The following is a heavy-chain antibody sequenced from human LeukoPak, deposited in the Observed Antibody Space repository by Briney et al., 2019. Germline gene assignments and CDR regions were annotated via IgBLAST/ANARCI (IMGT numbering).Heavy chain of an antibody. V-gene: IGHV3-23*01. Sequence: GGSLRLSCAASGFTFSSYSMNWVRQAPGKGLEWVSAIGGSGGRTYYADSVKGRFTISRDNSKNTLYLQMNSLRAEDTAVYYCAKDGSYYFDYWGQGTLVTVSS. CDR3: AKDGSYYFDY. J-gene: IGHJ4*02. CDR2: IGGSGGRT. CDR1: GFTFSSYS.